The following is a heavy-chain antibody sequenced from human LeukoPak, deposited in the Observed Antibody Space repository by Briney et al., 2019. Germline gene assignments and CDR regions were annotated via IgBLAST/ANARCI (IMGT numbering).Heavy chain of an antibody. CDR1: GGSIRTSAHY. CDR3: ARQGSSSWWDYTYYFDY. D-gene: IGHD6-13*01. CDR2: IYSNGIT. Sequence: SETLSLTYTDSGGSIRTSAHYWGWIRRPPGKGLKWIASIYSNGITYYSSSLKSRVTTFLDTSKNQFFLTLTSVTAADTAVYYCARQGSSSWWDYTYYFDYWAREPWSPSPQ. J-gene: IGHJ4*02. V-gene: IGHV4-39*01.